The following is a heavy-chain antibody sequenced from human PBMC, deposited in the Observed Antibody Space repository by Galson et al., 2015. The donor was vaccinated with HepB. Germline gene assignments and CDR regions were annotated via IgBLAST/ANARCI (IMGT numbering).Heavy chain of an antibody. CDR1: GYTFTSYG. CDR3: ARDEGYDSSGYLGYFQH. D-gene: IGHD3-22*01. Sequence: QSGAEVKKPGASVKVSCKASGYTFTSYGISWVRQAPGQGLEWMGWISAYNGNTNYAQKLQGRVTMTTDTSTSTAYMELRSLRSDDTAVYYCARDEGYDSSGYLGYFQHWGQGTLVTVSS. J-gene: IGHJ1*01. V-gene: IGHV1-18*01. CDR2: ISAYNGNT.